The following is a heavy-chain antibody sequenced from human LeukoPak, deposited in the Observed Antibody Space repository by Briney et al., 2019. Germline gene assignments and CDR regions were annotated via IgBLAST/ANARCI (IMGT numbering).Heavy chain of an antibody. D-gene: IGHD3-10*01. CDR2: IKSDGSST. J-gene: IGHJ4*02. Sequence: GGSLRLSCAASGFTFSSYWMHWVRQAPGKGLVWVSRIKSDGSSTSYADSVKGRFTISRDNSKNTLYLQMNSLRAEDTAVYYCARSGGNHFELLWFGESNRGYFDYWGQGTLVTVSS. CDR1: GFTFSSYW. CDR3: ARSGGNHFELLWFGESNRGYFDY. V-gene: IGHV3-74*01.